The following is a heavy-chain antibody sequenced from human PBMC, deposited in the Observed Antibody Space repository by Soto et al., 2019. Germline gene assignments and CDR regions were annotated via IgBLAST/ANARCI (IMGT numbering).Heavy chain of an antibody. D-gene: IGHD2-2*02. Sequence: PGGSLRLSCAASGFSFRDYAMAWVRQAPGRGLEWVATISDTGSATFFANSVKGRFSISRDNSKNTLYLQMNSLRAEDTAVYYCVKSGIPDWGQGTLVTVSS. CDR1: GFSFRDYA. CDR3: VKSGIPD. CDR2: ISDTGSAT. V-gene: IGHV3-23*01. J-gene: IGHJ4*02.